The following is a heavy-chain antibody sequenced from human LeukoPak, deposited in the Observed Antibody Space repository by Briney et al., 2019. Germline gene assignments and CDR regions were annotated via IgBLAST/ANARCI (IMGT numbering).Heavy chain of an antibody. V-gene: IGHV1-18*01. D-gene: IGHD3-22*01. CDR1: GYTFTSYG. CDR2: ISAYNGNT. CDR3: AIESTPSNYFVSSGYYP. Sequence: ASVKVSCKASGYTFTSYGISWVRQAPGQGLEWMGWISAYNGNTNYAQKLQGRVTMTTDTSTSTAYTELRSLRSDDTAVYYCAIESTPSNYFVSSGYYPWGQGTLVNVFS. J-gene: IGHJ4*01.